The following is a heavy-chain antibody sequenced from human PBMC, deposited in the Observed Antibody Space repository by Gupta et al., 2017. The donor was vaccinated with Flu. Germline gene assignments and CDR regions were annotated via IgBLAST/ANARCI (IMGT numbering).Heavy chain of an antibody. Sequence: QVTLKESGPVLVKPTETLTLTCTVSGFSLSNTKMGVSWIRQPPGKALEWLAQIFWNDEKSYSTSLKSRLTISKDTSKSQVVLTMTDMDPVDTATYYCAMIRVLTGYPTTYYFDYWGQGTLVTVSS. CDR3: AMIRVLTGYPTTYYFDY. CDR1: GFSLSNTKMG. D-gene: IGHD3-9*01. V-gene: IGHV2-26*01. J-gene: IGHJ4*02. CDR2: IFWNDEK.